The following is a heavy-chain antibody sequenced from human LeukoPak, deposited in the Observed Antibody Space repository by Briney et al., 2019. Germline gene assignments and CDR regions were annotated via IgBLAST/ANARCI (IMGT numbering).Heavy chain of an antibody. Sequence: GGSLRLSCAASGFTFSSRWMHWVRQAPGKGLVWVSRINSDGSSTSYADSVKGRFTISRDSAKSTLYLQMNSLGAEDTAMYYCARVGYGGTWYVDSWGQGTLVTVSS. CDR2: INSDGSST. CDR1: GFTFSSRW. V-gene: IGHV3-74*01. CDR3: ARVGYGGTWYVDS. J-gene: IGHJ4*02. D-gene: IGHD6-13*01.